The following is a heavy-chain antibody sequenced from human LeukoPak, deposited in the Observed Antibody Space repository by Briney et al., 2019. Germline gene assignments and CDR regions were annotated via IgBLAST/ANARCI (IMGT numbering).Heavy chain of an antibody. CDR1: GYTFTGYY. J-gene: IGHJ6*02. CDR2: INPNSGGT. CDR3: ARRRDGSTVVRGVPPGYYGMDV. Sequence: ASVKVSCKASGYTFTGYYMHWVRQAPGQWLEWMGWINPNSGGTNYAQKFQGWVTMTRDTSISTAYMELSRLRSDDTAVYYCARRRDGSTVVRGVPPGYYGMDVWGQGTTVTVSS. D-gene: IGHD3-10*01. V-gene: IGHV1-2*04.